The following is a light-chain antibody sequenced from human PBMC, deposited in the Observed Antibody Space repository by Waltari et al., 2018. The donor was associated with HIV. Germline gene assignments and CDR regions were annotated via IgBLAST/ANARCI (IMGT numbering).Light chain of an antibody. CDR2: RDN. CDR3: AAWDDILSGWV. Sequence: QSVLTQPPSASGTPGQRVTISCSGSSANVGNTVYWYQQLPGTAPKVLIYRDNQRPSGFPDRFAGSRSGTSASLDVSGLRSEDEANYFCAAWDDILSGWVFGGGTKLTVL. V-gene: IGLV1-47*01. J-gene: IGLJ3*02. CDR1: SANVGNT.